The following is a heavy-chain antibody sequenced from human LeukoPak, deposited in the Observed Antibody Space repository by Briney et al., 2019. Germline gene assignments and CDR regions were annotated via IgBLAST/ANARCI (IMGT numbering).Heavy chain of an antibody. CDR1: GFTFSSYW. CDR2: IKQDGSEK. Sequence: GESLRLSCAVSGFTFSSYWMSWVRQAPGKGLEWVASIKQDGSEKYYVDSVKGRFTISRDNAKNSLYLQMNSLRAEDTAVYYCARGQWTDFWGQGTLVTVSS. J-gene: IGHJ4*02. CDR3: ARGQWTDF. V-gene: IGHV3-7*01. D-gene: IGHD6-19*01.